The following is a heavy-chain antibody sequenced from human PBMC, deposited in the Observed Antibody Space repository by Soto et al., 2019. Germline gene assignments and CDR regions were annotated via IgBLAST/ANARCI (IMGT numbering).Heavy chain of an antibody. CDR3: ARSGGSGSPYYYGMDV. V-gene: IGHV3-23*01. Sequence: GGSLRLSCAASGFTFSSYAMSWVRQAPGKGLEWGSAISGSGGSTYYADSVKGRFTISRDNSKNTLYLQRNSLRAEDTAVYYCARSGGSGSPYYYGMDVWGQGNTVTVSS. CDR2: ISGSGGST. J-gene: IGHJ6*02. D-gene: IGHD3-10*01. CDR1: GFTFSSYA.